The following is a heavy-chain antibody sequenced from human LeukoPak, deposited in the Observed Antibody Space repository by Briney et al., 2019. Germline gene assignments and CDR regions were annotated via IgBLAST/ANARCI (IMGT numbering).Heavy chain of an antibody. CDR2: IYHSGST. J-gene: IGHJ4*02. CDR3: ARFGSGWYYFDH. V-gene: IGHV4-30-2*01. Sequence: SETLSLTCAVSGGSISSGGYSWSWIRQPPGKGLEWIGYIYHSGSTNYNPSLKSRVTISVDTSKNQFSLKLSSVTAADTAVYYCARFGSGWYYFDHWGQGTLVTVSS. D-gene: IGHD6-19*01. CDR1: GGSISSGGYS.